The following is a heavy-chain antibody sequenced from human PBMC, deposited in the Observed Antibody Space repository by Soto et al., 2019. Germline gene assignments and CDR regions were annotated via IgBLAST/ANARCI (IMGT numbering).Heavy chain of an antibody. J-gene: IGHJ6*04. D-gene: IGHD2-15*01. Sequence: SETLSLTCAVSCGSVESSSCWSWVRQAPGKGLEWIGEIYHSGTFNYNPSLASRVSVSVDKSTNQFSLNLNSVTAADTAVYYCVRSVPAATWAYNGMDVWGKGTTVTVSS. CDR1: CGSVESSSC. CDR2: IYHSGTF. CDR3: VRSVPAATWAYNGMDV. V-gene: IGHV4-4*02.